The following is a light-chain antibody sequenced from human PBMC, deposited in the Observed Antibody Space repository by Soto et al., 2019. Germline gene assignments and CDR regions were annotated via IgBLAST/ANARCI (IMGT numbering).Light chain of an antibody. CDR2: GNT. Sequence: QSVLTQPPSVSGAPGQRVTISCTGNSSNIGAGYDVHWYQQLPGAAPKLLIYGNTHRPSGVPDRFSASKSGTSASLAITGLQAGDEADFYCQSYDRSLSGAVFGGGTKLTVL. J-gene: IGLJ2*01. CDR3: QSYDRSLSGAV. V-gene: IGLV1-40*01. CDR1: SSNIGAGYD.